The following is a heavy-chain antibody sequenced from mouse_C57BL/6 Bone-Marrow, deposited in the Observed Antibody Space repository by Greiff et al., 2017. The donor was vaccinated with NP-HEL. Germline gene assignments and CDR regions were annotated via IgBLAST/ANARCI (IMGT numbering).Heavy chain of an antibody. CDR3: AREGFYYYGRSPFYYAMDY. D-gene: IGHD1-1*01. CDR2: IDPSDSYT. Sequence: QVQLQQPGAELVMPGASVKLSCKASGYTFTSYWMHWVKQRPGQGLECIGEIDPSDSYTNYNQKFKGKSTLTVDKSSSTAYMQLSSLTSEDSAVYYCAREGFYYYGRSPFYYAMDYWGQGTSVTVSS. CDR1: GYTFTSYW. J-gene: IGHJ4*01. V-gene: IGHV1-69*01.